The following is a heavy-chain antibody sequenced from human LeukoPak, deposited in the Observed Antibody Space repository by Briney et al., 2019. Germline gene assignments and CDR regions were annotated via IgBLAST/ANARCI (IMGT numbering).Heavy chain of an antibody. CDR3: ARLYYYYYMDV. CDR1: GGSFSGYY. V-gene: IGHV4-34*01. J-gene: IGHJ6*03. CDR2: INHSGST. Sequence: SETLSLTCAVYGGSFSGYYWSWIRQPPGKGLEWIGEINHSGSTNYNPSLKSRVTISVDTSKNQFSLKLSSVTAADTAVYYCARLYYYYYMDVWGKGTTVTVSS.